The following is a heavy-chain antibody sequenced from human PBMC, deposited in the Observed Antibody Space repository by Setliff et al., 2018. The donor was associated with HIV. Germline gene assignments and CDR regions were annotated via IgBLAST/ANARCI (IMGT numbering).Heavy chain of an antibody. V-gene: IGHV1-69*06. CDR3: ARVERDYGDYVRPSD. J-gene: IGHJ4*02. CDR2: TIPMFGTT. CDR1: GGSFSSYA. Sequence: SVKVSCKASGGSFSSYAISWVRQAPGQGLEWMGRTIPMFGTTNYAQKFQGRVTITADKSTTTAYMELSSLRSEDTAIYYCARVERDYGDYVRPSDWGQGTLVTVSS. D-gene: IGHD4-17*01.